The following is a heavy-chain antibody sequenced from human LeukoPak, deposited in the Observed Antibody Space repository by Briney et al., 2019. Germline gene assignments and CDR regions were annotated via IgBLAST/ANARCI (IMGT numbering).Heavy chain of an antibody. CDR1: SGSISSGDYY. CDR2: IYYSGST. Sequence: SETLSLTCTVSSGSISSGDYYWSWIRQPPGKGLEWIGYIYYSGSTYYNPSLKSRVIISVDTSKNQFSLKLSSVPAADSAVYYWASHTVTTDYWGQGTLVTVSS. V-gene: IGHV4-30-4*01. D-gene: IGHD4-17*01. J-gene: IGHJ4*02. CDR3: ASHTVTTDY.